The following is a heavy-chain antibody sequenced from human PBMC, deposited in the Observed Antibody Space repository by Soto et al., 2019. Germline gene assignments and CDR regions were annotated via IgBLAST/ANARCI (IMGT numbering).Heavy chain of an antibody. CDR3: AAGPMIVVVSPYYYGMDV. J-gene: IGHJ6*02. CDR2: IVVGSGNT. Sequence: GASVKVSCKASGFTFTSSAVQWVRQARGQRLEWIGWIVVGSGNTNYAQKFQERVTITRDMSTSTAYMGLSSLRSEDTAVYYCAAGPMIVVVSPYYYGMDVWGQGTTVTVSS. V-gene: IGHV1-58*01. D-gene: IGHD3-22*01. CDR1: GFTFTSSA.